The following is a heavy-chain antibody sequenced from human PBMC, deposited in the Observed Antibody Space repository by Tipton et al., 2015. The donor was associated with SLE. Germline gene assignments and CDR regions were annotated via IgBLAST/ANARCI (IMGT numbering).Heavy chain of an antibody. CDR3: AKYVWGSYRFNWFGP. D-gene: IGHD3-16*02. V-gene: IGHV4-61*09. CDR1: GGSISSESYY. CDR2: TRISGTT. J-gene: IGHJ5*02. Sequence: TLSLTCTVSGGSISSESYYWSWIRQPAGKGLEWIGHTRISGTTNYNPSLKSRVTISVDTSRNQFSLRLTSVIAADTGVYYCAKYVWGSYRFNWFGPWGQGTPVTVSS.